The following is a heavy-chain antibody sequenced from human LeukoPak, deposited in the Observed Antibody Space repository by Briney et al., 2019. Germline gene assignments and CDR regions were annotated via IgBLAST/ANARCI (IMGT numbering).Heavy chain of an antibody. J-gene: IGHJ4*02. D-gene: IGHD4-23*01. Sequence: PGRSLRLSCAASGFTFSSYAMHWVRQAPGKGLEWVAVISYDGSNKYYADSVKGRFTISRDNAKNSLYLQMNSLRAEDTAVYYCGRPSRKLGGYAPWELMPPFDYGGQGTLVTVSS. CDR1: GFTFSSYA. V-gene: IGHV3-30*04. CDR3: GRPSRKLGGYAPWELMPPFDY. CDR2: ISYDGSNK.